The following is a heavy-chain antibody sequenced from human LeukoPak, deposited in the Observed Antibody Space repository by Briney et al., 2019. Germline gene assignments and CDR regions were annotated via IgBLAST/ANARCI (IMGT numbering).Heavy chain of an antibody. V-gene: IGHV3-21*01. J-gene: IGHJ4*02. CDR1: GFTFSSYT. Sequence: GGSLRLSCAASGFTFSSYTMNWVRQAPGKGLEWISSISPSGNSVYYADSLKGRSTISRDAAKNSLYLQMSSLRAEDTSMYYCERDFMGESGYAGYWGQGTLVTVSS. CDR2: ISPSGNSV. D-gene: IGHD5-12*01. CDR3: ERDFMGESGYAGY.